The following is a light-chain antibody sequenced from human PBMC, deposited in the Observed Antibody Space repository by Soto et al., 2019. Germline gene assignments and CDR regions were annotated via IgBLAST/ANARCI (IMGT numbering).Light chain of an antibody. CDR2: GVS. CDR1: QSFSSSD. CDR3: QQYGVSRT. J-gene: IGKJ1*01. V-gene: IGKV3-20*01. Sequence: EIVLTQSPGTLSLSPGQRATLSCRASQSFSSSDLAWYQQRPGQAPRLLIYGVSNRATGIPDRFSGSGSGIDFTLTISRLEPEDFAVYYCQQYGVSRTFGQGIKVEIK.